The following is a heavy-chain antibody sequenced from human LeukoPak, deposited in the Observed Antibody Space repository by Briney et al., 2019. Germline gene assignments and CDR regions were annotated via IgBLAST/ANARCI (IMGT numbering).Heavy chain of an antibody. V-gene: IGHV1-8*01. Sequence: GASVKASCKASGYTFTSYDINWVRQATGQGLEWMGWMNPNSGNTGYAQKFQGRVTMTRNTSISTAYMELSSLRSEDTAVYYCARLLPDYDFWNGYYPPYYYGMDVWGQGTTVTVSS. CDR3: ARLLPDYDFWNGYYPPYYYGMDV. CDR1: GYTFTSYD. CDR2: MNPNSGNT. D-gene: IGHD3-3*01. J-gene: IGHJ6*02.